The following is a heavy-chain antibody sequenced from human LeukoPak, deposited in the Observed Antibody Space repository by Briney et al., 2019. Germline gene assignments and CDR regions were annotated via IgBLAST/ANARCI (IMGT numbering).Heavy chain of an antibody. CDR1: GFTFSSYE. CDR2: ISGRGSTI. CDR3: ARDIISVYGKWYFDL. J-gene: IGHJ2*01. Sequence: GRSLRLFCAARGFTFSSYEMNWVRQAPGKGLEWVSYISGRGSTIFYADSVKGRFTISRDNAKNSLYLQMNSLRAEDTSVYYCARDIISVYGKWYFDLWGRGTLVTVSS. D-gene: IGHD5/OR15-5a*01. V-gene: IGHV3-48*03.